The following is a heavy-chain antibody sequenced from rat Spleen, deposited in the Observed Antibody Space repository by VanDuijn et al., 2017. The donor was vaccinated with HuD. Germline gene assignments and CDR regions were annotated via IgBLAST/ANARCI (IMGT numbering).Heavy chain of an antibody. D-gene: IGHD4-4*01. CDR1: GFTFSKYD. V-gene: IGHV5-25*01. J-gene: IGHJ3*01. CDR2: ISYDGSSF. CDR3: ARLGNSGFGNWFAY. Sequence: EVQLVESGGGSLQPGRSMKLSCAASGFTFSKYDMAWVRQAPTKGLEWVASISYDGSSFYYRDSVKGRFTISRDNTRSTLYLQMDSLRSEDAATYYCARLGNSGFGNWFAYWGQGTLVTVSS.